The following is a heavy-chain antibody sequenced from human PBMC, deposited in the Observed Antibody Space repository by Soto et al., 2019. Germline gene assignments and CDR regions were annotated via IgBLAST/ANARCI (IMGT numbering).Heavy chain of an antibody. D-gene: IGHD6-19*01. Sequence: EVQLLESGGGLVQPGGSLRLSCAASGFTFSSYAMSWVRQAPGKGLEWVSAISGSGGSTYYADSVKGRFTISRDNSKNTLYLQMTSLRAEDTAVYYCAKVRIRGWLGYYYMDVWGKGTTVTVSS. CDR2: ISGSGGST. CDR1: GFTFSSYA. CDR3: AKVRIRGWLGYYYMDV. J-gene: IGHJ6*03. V-gene: IGHV3-23*01.